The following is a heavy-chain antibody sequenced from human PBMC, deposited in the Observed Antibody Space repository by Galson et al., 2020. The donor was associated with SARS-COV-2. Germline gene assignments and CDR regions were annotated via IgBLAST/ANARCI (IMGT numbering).Heavy chain of an antibody. CDR2: IYYSGSA. J-gene: IGHJ4*02. D-gene: IGHD2-8*01. V-gene: IGHV4-39*01. CDR1: GGSISGSSSYY. Sequence: SETLSLTCTVSGGSISGSSSYYWGWIRQPPGKGLEWIGSIYYSGSAYYNPSLKSRVTMSVDTSKNQFSLKVNSVTATDTAVYYCARRPNRAQLDSWGQGTLVTVSS. CDR3: ARRPNRAQLDS.